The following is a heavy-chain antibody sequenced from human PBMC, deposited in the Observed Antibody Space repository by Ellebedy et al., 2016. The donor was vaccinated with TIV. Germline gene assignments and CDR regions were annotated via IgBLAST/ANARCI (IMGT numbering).Heavy chain of an antibody. V-gene: IGHV3-9*03. CDR3: ARSRGFSHGNDAFDL. CDR1: GFTFEDFA. CDR2: INWSGATF. D-gene: IGHD3-10*01. Sequence: PGGSLRLSCVVSGFTFEDFAFHWVRQAPGKGLEWVSGINWSGATFGHADSVKGRFTIPRDNAKNTLYRQMDSLRVDDMALYFCARSRGFSHGNDAFDLWGQGTVVIVSS. J-gene: IGHJ3*01.